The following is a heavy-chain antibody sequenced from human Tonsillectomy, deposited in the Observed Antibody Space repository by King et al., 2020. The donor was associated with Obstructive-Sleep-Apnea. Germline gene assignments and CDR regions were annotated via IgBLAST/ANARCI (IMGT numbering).Heavy chain of an antibody. J-gene: IGHJ4*02. CDR2: ISYDGSNQ. Sequence: VQSGGSLRLSCAASGFTFSSYGMHWVRQAPGKGLEWGAIISYDGSNQDYADSGKGRFTISRDNSKNTLYLQMHFLRAEDTAVYYCARDSPSWMATIDYWGQGTLVTVSS. CDR3: ARDSPSWMATIDY. D-gene: IGHD5-24*01. CDR1: GFTFSSYG. V-gene: IGHV3-30*04.